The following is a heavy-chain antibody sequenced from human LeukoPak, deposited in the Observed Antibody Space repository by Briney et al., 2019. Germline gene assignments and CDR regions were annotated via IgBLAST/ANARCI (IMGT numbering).Heavy chain of an antibody. J-gene: IGHJ5*02. Sequence: AETLSLTCTVSGVSVSNVSDYWGWVRQPPGRGLEWFGIIYHSGSTYYNPSLKSRVTISGDTSKNPFSLMLRPVAAADAAVYYWARHLPGYSHTWPGPGGQGNLVTVSS. V-gene: IGHV4-39*01. CDR1: GVSVSNVSDY. D-gene: IGHD5-12*01. CDR3: ARHLPGYSHTWPGP. CDR2: IYHSGST.